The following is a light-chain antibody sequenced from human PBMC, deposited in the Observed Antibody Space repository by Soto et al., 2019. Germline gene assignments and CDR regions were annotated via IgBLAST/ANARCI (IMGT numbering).Light chain of an antibody. CDR1: QSISYY. Sequence: DIQMTQSPTTLSASVGDRVTITCPARQSISYYLAWYQKKRGKAPKVLIWNASSLQRGVPSRFSGSGSGTEFTLTISSLLPDDFASYYCQQYNRFSTWTFGQGTKVDIK. V-gene: IGKV1-5*01. J-gene: IGKJ1*01. CDR2: NAS. CDR3: QQYNRFSTWT.